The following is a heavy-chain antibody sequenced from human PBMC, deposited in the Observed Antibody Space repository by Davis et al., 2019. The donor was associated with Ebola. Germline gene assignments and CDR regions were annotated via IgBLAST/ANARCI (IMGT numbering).Heavy chain of an antibody. D-gene: IGHD6-19*01. Sequence: GESLKISCAASGFNFGTYSMNWVRQAPGKGLEWVSYITGSVSAIVYADSVKGRFTISRDNAKNSVYLQMNSLRAEDTAVYYCARVDGGAVAGFGVWFDPWGQGTLVTVSS. CDR3: ARVDGGAVAGFGVWFDP. V-gene: IGHV3-48*01. CDR2: ITGSVSAI. CDR1: GFNFGTYS. J-gene: IGHJ5*02.